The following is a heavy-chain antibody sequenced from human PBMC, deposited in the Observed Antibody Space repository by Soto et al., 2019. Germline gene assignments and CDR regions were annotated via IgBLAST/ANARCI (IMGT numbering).Heavy chain of an antibody. J-gene: IGHJ4*02. CDR1: GFPFSSYG. CDR2: ISYDGSNK. Sequence: QVQLVESGGGVVQPGRSLRLSCAASGFPFSSYGMHWVREAPGKGLEWVAVISYDGSNKYYADSVKGRCTISRDNSASTLYLQMNGLRPEDTALYYCVGGQYYFDYRGQGTLVSVSP. CDR3: VGGQYYFDY. D-gene: IGHD3-10*01. V-gene: IGHV3-30*03.